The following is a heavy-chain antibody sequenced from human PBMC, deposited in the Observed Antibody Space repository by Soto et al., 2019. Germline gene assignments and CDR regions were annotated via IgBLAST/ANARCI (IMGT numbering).Heavy chain of an antibody. CDR2: IYYSGST. CDR1: GGSISSGGYY. V-gene: IGHV4-31*03. D-gene: IGHD3-22*01. Sequence: SETLSLTCTVSGGSISSGGYYWSWIRQHPGKGLEWIGYIYYSGSTYYNPSLKSRVTISVDTSKNQFSLKLSSVTAADTAVYYCARFDSSGYYYSPYFDYWGQGTLVTVSS. J-gene: IGHJ4*02. CDR3: ARFDSSGYYYSPYFDY.